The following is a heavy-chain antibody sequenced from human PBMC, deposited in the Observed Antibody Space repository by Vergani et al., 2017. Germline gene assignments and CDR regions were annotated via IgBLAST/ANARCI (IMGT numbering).Heavy chain of an antibody. CDR2: INSKSGVK. V-gene: IGHV1-18*01. J-gene: IGHJ4*02. Sequence: QVQLVQSGAEVKKSGASVMLSCKSSGYSFTNFGVTWVRQAPGQGLEWMGWINSKSGVKKYVDSLQRSVTMTRDTSTRTTYMEQRSLSSDDTAVYYCARVDMLNGYYFFDYWGQGTPVTVSS. D-gene: IGHD3-9*01. CDR3: ARVDMLNGYYFFDY. CDR1: GYSFTNFG.